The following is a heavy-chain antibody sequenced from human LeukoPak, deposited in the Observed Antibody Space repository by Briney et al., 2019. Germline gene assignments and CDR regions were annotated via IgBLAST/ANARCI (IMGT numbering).Heavy chain of an antibody. CDR2: IYYSGST. CDR1: GASVSSGSSY. J-gene: IGHJ2*01. CDR3: ANRGSIADWYFDL. D-gene: IGHD6-6*01. Sequence: SETLSLTCTVSGASVSSGSSYWTWIRQPPRKGLEWIGYIYYSGSTHYNPSLKSRVTLSVDRSKNQFSLKLTSVTAADTAVYYCANRGSIADWYFDLWGRGTLVTVSS. V-gene: IGHV4-61*01.